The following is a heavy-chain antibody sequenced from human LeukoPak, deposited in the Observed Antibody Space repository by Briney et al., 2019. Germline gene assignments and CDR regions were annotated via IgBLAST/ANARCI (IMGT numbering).Heavy chain of an antibody. J-gene: IGHJ5*02. V-gene: IGHV3-13*04. Sequence: PGGPLRLSCAASGFPFRSYDFHWARQATGKGLEWVSSIGNGGDTYYSGSVKGRFTISRENAKNSLYLQMNSLRAGDTAVYYCARGSSLGFDPWGQGTLVTVSS. CDR1: GFPFRSYD. CDR2: IGNGGDT. CDR3: ARGSSLGFDP.